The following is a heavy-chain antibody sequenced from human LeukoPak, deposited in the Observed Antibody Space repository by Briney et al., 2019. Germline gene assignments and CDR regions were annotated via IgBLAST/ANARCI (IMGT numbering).Heavy chain of an antibody. V-gene: IGHV1-69*10. J-gene: IGHJ4*02. D-gene: IGHD1-14*01. CDR3: PRAHLRYFDY. CDR2: IIPILGIA. CDR1: GGTFSSYA. Sequence: ASVKVSCKASGGTFSSYAISWVRQAPGQGLEWMGRIIPILGIANYAQKFQGRVTITADKSTSTAYMELSSLRSEDTAVYYCPRAHLRYFDYWGQGTLVPSPQ.